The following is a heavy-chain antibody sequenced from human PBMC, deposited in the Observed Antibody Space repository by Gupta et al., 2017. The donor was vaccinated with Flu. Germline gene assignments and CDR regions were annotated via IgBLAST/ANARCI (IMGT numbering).Heavy chain of an antibody. CDR2: IYYSGST. J-gene: IGHJ5*02. V-gene: IGHV4-39*01. CDR3: ARHLFTVAGKNWWFDP. D-gene: IGHD6-19*01. Sequence: QLQLQESGPGLVKPSETLSLTCTVSGGSISSSSYYWGWIRQPPGKGLEWIGSIYYSGSTYYNPSLKSRVTISVDTSKNQFSLKLSSVTAADTAVYYCARHLFTVAGKNWWFDPWGQGTLVTVSS. CDR1: GGSISSSSYY.